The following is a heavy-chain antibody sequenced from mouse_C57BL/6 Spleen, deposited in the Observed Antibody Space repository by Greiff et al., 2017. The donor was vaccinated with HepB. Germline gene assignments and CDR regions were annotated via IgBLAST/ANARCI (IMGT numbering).Heavy chain of an antibody. CDR1: GFNIKDDY. J-gene: IGHJ2*01. V-gene: IGHV14-4*01. CDR3: TTLIYYYGKGDY. CDR2: IDPENGDT. D-gene: IGHD1-1*01. Sequence: EVQLVESGAELVRPGASVKLSCTASGFNIKDDYMHWVKQRPEQGLEWIGWIDPENGDTEYASKFQGKATITADTSSNTAYLQLSSLTSEDTAVYYCTTLIYYYGKGDYWGQGTTLTVSS.